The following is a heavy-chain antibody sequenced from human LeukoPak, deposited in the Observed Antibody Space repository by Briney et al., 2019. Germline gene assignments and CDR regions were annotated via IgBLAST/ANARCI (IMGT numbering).Heavy chain of an antibody. D-gene: IGHD6-19*01. V-gene: IGHV4-59*01. CDR1: GGSISSYY. Sequence: NSSETLSLTCTVSGGSISSYYWSWIRQPPGKGLQGIGYIYYSGSTNYNPSLKSRVTISVDTSKNQFSLKLSSVTAADTAVYYCARDLSSGWSNYYYGMDVWGKGTTVTVSS. J-gene: IGHJ6*04. CDR3: ARDLSSGWSNYYYGMDV. CDR2: IYYSGST.